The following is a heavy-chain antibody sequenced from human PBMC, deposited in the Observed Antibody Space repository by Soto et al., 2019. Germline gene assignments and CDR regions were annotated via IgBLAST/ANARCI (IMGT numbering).Heavy chain of an antibody. CDR2: ISAYNGNT. V-gene: IGHV1-18*01. D-gene: IGHD3-10*01. Sequence: QVQLVQSGAEVKKPGASVKVSCKASGYTFTSYAISWVRQAPGQGLEWMGWISAYNGNTNYAQKLQGRVPRPTDTSTDTAYTVRRSVRSDGTGVYSCARSGAPAGYWGQGSAVTVSS. CDR3: ARSGAPAGY. CDR1: GYTFTSYA. J-gene: IGHJ4*02.